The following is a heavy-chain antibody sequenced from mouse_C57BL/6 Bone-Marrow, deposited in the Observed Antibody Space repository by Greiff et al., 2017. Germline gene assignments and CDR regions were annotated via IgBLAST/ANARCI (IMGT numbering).Heavy chain of an antibody. V-gene: IGHV1-47*01. D-gene: IGHD1-1*01. CDR3: ARGIYYYGSFDY. CDR2: FHPYNDDT. Sequence: VKLVESGAELVKPGASVKMSCKASGYTFTTYPIEWMKQNHGKSLEWIGNFHPYNDDTKYNEKFKGKATLTVEKSSSTVYLELSRLTSDDSAVYYCARGIYYYGSFDYWGKGTTLTVSS. CDR1: GYTFTTYP. J-gene: IGHJ2*01.